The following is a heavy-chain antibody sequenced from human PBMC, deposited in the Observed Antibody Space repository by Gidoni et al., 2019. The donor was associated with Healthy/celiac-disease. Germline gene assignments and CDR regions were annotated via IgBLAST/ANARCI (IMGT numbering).Heavy chain of an antibody. CDR2: IYYSGST. J-gene: IGHJ4*02. V-gene: IGHV4-39*01. CDR1: GCSISSSSYY. Sequence: QLQLQESGPGLVKPSETLSLTCTVSGCSISSSSYYWGWIRQPPGKGLEWIGSIYYSGSTYYNPSLKSRVTISVDTSKNQFSLKLSSVTAADTAVYYCARRQGGDRVRYFDYWGQGTLVTVSS. D-gene: IGHD3-10*01. CDR3: ARRQGGDRVRYFDY.